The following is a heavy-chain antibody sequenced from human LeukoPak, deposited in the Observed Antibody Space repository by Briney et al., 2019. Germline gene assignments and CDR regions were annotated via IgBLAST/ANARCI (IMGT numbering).Heavy chain of an antibody. J-gene: IGHJ4*02. Sequence: SETLSLTCAVSGGSISSYYWSWIRQPAGKGLEWIGRIYSSGSTLLNPSLKNRLAMSVDLTKNQRSLKLTSVTAADTAMYFCARKDGDYWGRGNLVTVSS. V-gene: IGHV4-59*10. CDR1: GGSISSYY. CDR3: ARKDGDY. CDR2: IYSSGST.